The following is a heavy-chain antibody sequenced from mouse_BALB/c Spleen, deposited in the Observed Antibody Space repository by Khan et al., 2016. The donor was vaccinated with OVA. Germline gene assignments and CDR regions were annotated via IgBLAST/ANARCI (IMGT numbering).Heavy chain of an antibody. D-gene: IGHD2-10*01. CDR1: GFSLTNYG. Sequence: QMQLEESGPGLVAPSQSLSITCTISGFSLTNYGVHWVRQPPGKGLEWLVVIWSDGSTSYNSALNSRLIISKDNSKSQVFLKMNSLQTEDPAMYYCARQPYYHYYIMDYWGQGTSVTVSS. V-gene: IGHV2-6-1*01. J-gene: IGHJ4*01. CDR3: ARQPYYHYYIMDY. CDR2: IWSDGST.